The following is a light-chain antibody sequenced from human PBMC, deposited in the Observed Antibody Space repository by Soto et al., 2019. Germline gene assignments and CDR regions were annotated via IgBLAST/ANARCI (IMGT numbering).Light chain of an antibody. Sequence: DSVLTQYPGTLSLSPGERATLSCRASQSVSSNYLAWYQQKPGQAPRLLIYGASTRATGIPDRFSGSGSGTDFTLTISRLEPEDSAVYYCQQYGSSPTWTFGQGTKVDI. CDR3: QQYGSSPTWT. V-gene: IGKV3-20*01. CDR1: QSVSSNY. J-gene: IGKJ1*01. CDR2: GAS.